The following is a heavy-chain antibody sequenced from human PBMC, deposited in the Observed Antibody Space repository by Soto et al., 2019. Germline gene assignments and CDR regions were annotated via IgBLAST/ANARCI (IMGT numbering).Heavy chain of an antibody. J-gene: IGHJ4*02. CDR2: IIPIFGTA. CDR1: GGTFSSYA. Sequence: QVQLVQSGAEVKKPGSSVKVSCKASGGTFSSYAISWVRQAPGQGLEWMGGIIPIFGTANYAQKFQGRVTITADESTSTAYMELSSLRSEDTVVYYCAREAYCGGDCYAPFDYWGQGTLVTVSS. D-gene: IGHD2-21*02. V-gene: IGHV1-69*01. CDR3: AREAYCGGDCYAPFDY.